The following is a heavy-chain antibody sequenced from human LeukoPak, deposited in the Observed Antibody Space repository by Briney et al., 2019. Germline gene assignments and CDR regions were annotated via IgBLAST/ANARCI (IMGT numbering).Heavy chain of an antibody. CDR1: GFTFSSHA. CDR2: ISGNGGLT. Sequence: PWGSLRLSCAASGFTFSSHAMIWVRQAPGKGLDGVSSISGNGGLTYYADSVKGRFTISRDNSKNTVYLQMNSLRAEDTAVYYCARGALVRGKNWFDPWGQGTLVTVSS. CDR3: ARGALVRGKNWFDP. D-gene: IGHD3-10*01. V-gene: IGHV3-23*01. J-gene: IGHJ5*02.